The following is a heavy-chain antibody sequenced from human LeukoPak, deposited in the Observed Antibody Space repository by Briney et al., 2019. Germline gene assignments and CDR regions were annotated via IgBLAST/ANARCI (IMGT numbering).Heavy chain of an antibody. CDR2: IYHSGST. J-gene: IGHJ6*02. V-gene: IGHV4-30-2*01. D-gene: IGHD3-22*01. CDR3: ARAPFGYYDSSGYLYHGMDV. Sequence: PSETLSLTCAVSGGSISSGGYSWSWIRQPPGKGLEWIGYIYHSGSTYYNPSLKSRVTISVDRSKNQFSLKLSSVTAADTAVYYCARAPFGYYDSSGYLYHGMDVWGQGTTVTVSS. CDR1: GGSISSGGYS.